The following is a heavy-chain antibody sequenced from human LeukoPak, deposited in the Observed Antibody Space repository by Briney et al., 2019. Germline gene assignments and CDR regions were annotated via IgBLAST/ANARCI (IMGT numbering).Heavy chain of an antibody. J-gene: IGHJ6*03. V-gene: IGHV3-21*05. D-gene: IGHD2/OR15-2a*01. Sequence: PGGSLRLSCAASGFTFSSYSMNWVRQVPGKGLEWVSYMTTYDFEVYYADSVKGRFTISRDNAKNSLYLQMNSLRVEDTAEYYCVRLVLLGFQYFMDVWGKGTTVTVSS. CDR3: VRLVLLGFQYFMDV. CDR2: MTTYDFEV. CDR1: GFTFSSYS.